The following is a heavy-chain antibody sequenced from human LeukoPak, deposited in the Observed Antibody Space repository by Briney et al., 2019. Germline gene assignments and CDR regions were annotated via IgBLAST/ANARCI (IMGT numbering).Heavy chain of an antibody. CDR1: GFTFIDRY. V-gene: IGHV3-11*01. J-gene: IGHJ4*02. CDR2: ISSSGTTT. D-gene: IGHD3-22*01. CDR3: ARWYYYDGSGSPWGYYFDN. Sequence: PGGSLRLSCEASGFTFIDRYMSWIRQAPGKGPEWVSHISSSGTTTYYADSVKGRFTISRDNAENSLYLQMNSVRVEDTAVYYCARWYYYDGSGSPWGYYFDNWGQGTLVTVSS.